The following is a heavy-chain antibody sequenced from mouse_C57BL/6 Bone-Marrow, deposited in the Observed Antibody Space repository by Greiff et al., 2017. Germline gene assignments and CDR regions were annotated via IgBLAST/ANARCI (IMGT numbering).Heavy chain of an antibody. V-gene: IGHV10-1*01. J-gene: IGHJ4*01. CDR3: VRHDNLGYYAMDY. Sequence: EVKLVESGGGLVQPKGSLKLSCAASGFSFNTSAMNWVRQAPGKGLDWVARIRSKSNNYANSYDDSMNIRFTISRDDSDSMLSLHMHTLKTEDTAMDYCVRHDNLGYYAMDYWGQGTSVTVAA. D-gene: IGHD1-3*01. CDR2: IRSKSNNYAN. CDR1: GFSFNTSA.